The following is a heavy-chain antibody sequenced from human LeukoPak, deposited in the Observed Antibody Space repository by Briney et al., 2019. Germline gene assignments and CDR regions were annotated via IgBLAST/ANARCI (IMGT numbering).Heavy chain of an antibody. D-gene: IGHD3-10*01. Sequence: SETLSLTCAVYGGSFSGYYWSWIRQPPGKGLEWIGEINHSGSTNYNPSLKSRVTISVDTSKNQFSLKLSSVTAADTAVYYCARGAMVRGVNGYYYYYYMDVWGKGTTVTVSS. CDR3: ARGAMVRGVNGYYYYYYMDV. J-gene: IGHJ6*03. CDR2: INHSGST. CDR1: GGSFSGYY. V-gene: IGHV4-34*01.